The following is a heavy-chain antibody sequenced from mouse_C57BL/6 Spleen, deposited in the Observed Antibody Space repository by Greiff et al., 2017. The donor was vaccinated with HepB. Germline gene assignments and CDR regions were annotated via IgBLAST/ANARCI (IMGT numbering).Heavy chain of an antibody. V-gene: IGHV2-2*01. J-gene: IGHJ4*01. CDR1: GFSLTSYG. CDR2: IWSGGST. CDR3: SRKIYDGYYEGAMDY. Sequence: VQLQQSGPGLVQPSQSLSITCTVSGFSLTSYGVHWVRQSPGKGLEWLGVIWSGGSTDYNAAFISRLSISKDNSKSQVFFKMNRLQADDTAIYYCSRKIYDGYYEGAMDYWGQGTSVTVSS. D-gene: IGHD2-3*01.